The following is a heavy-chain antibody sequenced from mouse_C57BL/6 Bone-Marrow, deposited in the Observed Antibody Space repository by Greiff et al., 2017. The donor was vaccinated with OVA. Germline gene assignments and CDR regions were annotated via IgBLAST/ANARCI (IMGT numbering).Heavy chain of an antibody. J-gene: IGHJ4*01. Sequence: EVQGVESGGDLVKPGGSLKLSCAASGFTFSSYGMSWVRQTPDKRLEWVATISSGGSYTYYPDSVKGRFTISRDNAKNTLYLQISSLKSEDTAMYYCAKGGYYSNYYAMDYWGQGTSVTVSS. CDR3: AKGGYYSNYYAMDY. CDR2: ISSGGSYT. V-gene: IGHV5-6*01. CDR1: GFTFSSYG. D-gene: IGHD2-5*01.